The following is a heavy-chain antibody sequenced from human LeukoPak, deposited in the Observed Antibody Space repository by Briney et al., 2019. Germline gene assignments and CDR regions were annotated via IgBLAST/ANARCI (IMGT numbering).Heavy chain of an antibody. D-gene: IGHD2-15*01. CDR2: IKQDGSEK. CDR3: AREGCSGGSCYHNWFDP. Sequence: AGGSLRLSCAASGFTFSSYWMSWVRQAPGEGLEGVANIKQDGSEKYYVDSVKGRFTISRDNAKNSLYLQMNSLRAEDTAVYYCAREGCSGGSCYHNWFDPWGQGTLVTVSS. J-gene: IGHJ5*02. CDR1: GFTFSSYW. V-gene: IGHV3-7*01.